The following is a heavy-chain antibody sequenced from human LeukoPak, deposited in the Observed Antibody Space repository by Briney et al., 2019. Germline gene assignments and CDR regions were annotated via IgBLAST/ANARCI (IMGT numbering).Heavy chain of an antibody. Sequence: GASVKVSCKASGYTFISYYMHWVRQATGQGLAWMGWMNPNSGNTGYAQKFQGRVTITRNTSISTAYMELSSLSSEDTAVYYCARGNASSARLRFLEWYRAEIDAFDIWGQGTMVTVSS. CDR1: GYTFISYY. CDR2: MNPNSGNT. CDR3: ARGNASSARLRFLEWYRAEIDAFDI. V-gene: IGHV1-8*03. D-gene: IGHD3-3*01. J-gene: IGHJ3*02.